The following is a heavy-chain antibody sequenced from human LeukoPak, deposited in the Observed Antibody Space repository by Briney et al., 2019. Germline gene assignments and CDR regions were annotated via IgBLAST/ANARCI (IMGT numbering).Heavy chain of an antibody. CDR3: AARLNYYGSGVDY. Sequence: GSLRLSCAASGFTFSSYSMNWVRQAPGKGLEWVSSISSSSSYIYYADSVKGRFTISRDNAKNSLYLQMNSLRAEDTAVYYCAARLNYYGSGVDYWGQGTLVTVSS. J-gene: IGHJ4*02. V-gene: IGHV3-21*01. CDR2: ISSSSSYI. CDR1: GFTFSSYS. D-gene: IGHD3-10*01.